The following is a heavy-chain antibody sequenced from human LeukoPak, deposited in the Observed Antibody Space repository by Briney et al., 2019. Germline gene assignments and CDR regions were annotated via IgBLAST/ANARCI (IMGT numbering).Heavy chain of an antibody. CDR3: AKGHGYSYGYDFDY. V-gene: IGHV3-23*01. J-gene: IGHJ4*02. CDR2: ISGSGGST. Sequence: GGSLRLSCAASGFTFSSHAMSWVRQAPGKGLEWVSAISGSGGSTYYADSVKGRFTISRDNSKNTLYLQMNSLRAEDTAVYYCAKGHGYSYGYDFDYWGQGTLVTVSS. CDR1: GFTFSSHA. D-gene: IGHD5-18*01.